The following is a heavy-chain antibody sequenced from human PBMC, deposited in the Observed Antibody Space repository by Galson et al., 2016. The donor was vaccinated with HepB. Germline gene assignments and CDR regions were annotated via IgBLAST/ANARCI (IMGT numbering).Heavy chain of an antibody. Sequence: QSGAEVKKPGDSVKISCQGSGYSFTKYWIAWVRHVPGRGLEWLGVIFPGDSDARYNPSFQGQVTFSADKSIDTAYLQWRSLGASDTAIYYCARQLSGTYVDYWGRGTLVTVSS. V-gene: IGHV5-51*01. D-gene: IGHD6-25*01. CDR2: IFPGDSDA. CDR3: ARQLSGTYVDY. J-gene: IGHJ4*02. CDR1: GYSFTKYW.